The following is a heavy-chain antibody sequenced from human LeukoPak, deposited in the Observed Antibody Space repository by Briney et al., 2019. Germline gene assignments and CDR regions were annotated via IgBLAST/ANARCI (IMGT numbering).Heavy chain of an antibody. Sequence: GGSLRLSCAASGFTFRSYSMNWVRQAPGKGLEWVSYISSSSNTIYYADSVKGRFTISRDNAKNSLCLQMNSLRAEDTAVYYCARGEYNYGYDYYYYMDVWGKGTTVTVSS. CDR3: ARGEYNYGYDYYYYMDV. CDR2: ISSSSNTI. V-gene: IGHV3-48*01. J-gene: IGHJ6*03. CDR1: GFTFRSYS. D-gene: IGHD5-18*01.